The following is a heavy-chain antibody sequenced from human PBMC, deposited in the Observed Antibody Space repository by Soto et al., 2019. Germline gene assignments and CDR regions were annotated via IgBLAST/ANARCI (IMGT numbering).Heavy chain of an antibody. Sequence: QVVLVQTGAEVKNPGSSVKVSCKDSGGTFGRTAINWVRQAPGQGFEWMGGIIPMFDTANHAQKFRASIMITADESTNPAYLELQDLRSEDTAIYYCARPQGSGWRFNALDFWGQVTMVTVAS. CDR1: GGTFGRTA. D-gene: IGHD6-19*01. V-gene: IGHV1-69*01. J-gene: IGHJ3*01. CDR2: IIPMFDTA. CDR3: ARPQGSGWRFNALDF.